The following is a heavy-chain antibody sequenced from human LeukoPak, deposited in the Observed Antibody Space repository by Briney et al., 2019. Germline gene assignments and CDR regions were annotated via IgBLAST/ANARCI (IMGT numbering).Heavy chain of an antibody. V-gene: IGHV4-31*03. J-gene: IGHJ6*02. CDR3: ARDVETADSSGYPYGMDV. Sequence: SETLSLTCTVSGGSISSGGYYWSWIRQHPGQGLEWIGYIYYSGSTYYNPSLKSRVTISVDTSKNQFSLKLSSVTAADTAVYYCARDVETADSSGYPYGMDVWGQGTTVTVPS. D-gene: IGHD3-22*01. CDR2: IYYSGST. CDR1: GGSISSGGYY.